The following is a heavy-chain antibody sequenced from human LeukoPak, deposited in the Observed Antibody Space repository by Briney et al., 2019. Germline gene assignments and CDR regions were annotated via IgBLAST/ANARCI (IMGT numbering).Heavy chain of an antibody. CDR1: GFTFSDNG. V-gene: IGHV3-7*01. J-gene: IGHJ4*02. CDR2: IKADGSEN. CDR3: AGVY. Sequence: GGSLRLSCAASGFTFSDNGMHWVGQAPGKGLEWVANIKADGSENYSVDSVKVRFTISRDNAKNSLYLQMNSLRAEDTGVYYCAGVYWGQGTLVSVSS.